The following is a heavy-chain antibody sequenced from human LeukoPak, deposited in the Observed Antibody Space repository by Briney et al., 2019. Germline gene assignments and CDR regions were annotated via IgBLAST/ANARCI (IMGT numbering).Heavy chain of an antibody. Sequence: SETLSLTCAVYGGSFSGYYWSWIRQPPGKGLEWIGGINHSGSTNYNPSLKSRVTISVDTSKNQFSLKLSSATAADTAVYYCASRSEDTAMVRVPMAWFDPWGQGTLVTVSS. CDR2: INHSGST. D-gene: IGHD5-18*01. CDR3: ASRSEDTAMVRVPMAWFDP. V-gene: IGHV4-34*01. CDR1: GGSFSGYY. J-gene: IGHJ5*02.